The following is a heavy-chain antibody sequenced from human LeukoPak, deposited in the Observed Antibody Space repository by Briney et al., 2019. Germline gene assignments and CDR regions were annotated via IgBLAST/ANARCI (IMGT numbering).Heavy chain of an antibody. CDR2: IYPGDSDT. V-gene: IGHV5-51*01. CDR1: GYTFTSYW. CDR3: ARTLLWFGESLNWFDP. J-gene: IGHJ5*02. Sequence: GDSLKISCEGSGYTFTSYWIAWVRQMPGKGLEWMGIIYPGDSDTRYSPSFQGQVTISADKSISTAYLQWSSLKASDTAMYYCARTLLWFGESLNWFDPWGQGTLVTVSS. D-gene: IGHD3-10*01.